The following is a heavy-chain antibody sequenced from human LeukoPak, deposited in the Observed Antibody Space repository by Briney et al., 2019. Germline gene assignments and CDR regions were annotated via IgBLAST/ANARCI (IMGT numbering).Heavy chain of an antibody. CDR1: GGAISSGNYY. D-gene: IGHD6-6*01. Sequence: SETLSLTCTVSGGAISSGNYYWGWIRQPPGKGLEWIGSIYYSGSTYYNPSLKSRVTISVDTSKNQFSLKLSSVTAADTAVYYCASPSSSSSTYGYWGQGTLVTVSS. CDR2: IYYSGST. V-gene: IGHV4-39*01. CDR3: ASPSSSSSTYGY. J-gene: IGHJ4*02.